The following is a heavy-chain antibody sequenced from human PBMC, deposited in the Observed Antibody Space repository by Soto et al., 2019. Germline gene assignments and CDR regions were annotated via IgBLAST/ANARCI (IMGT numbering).Heavy chain of an antibody. Sequence: QVQLVESGGGVVQPGRSLRLSCAASGFTFSSYGMHWVRQAPGKGLEWVAVISYDGSNKYYADSVKGRFTISRDNSKNTLYLQMSSLRAEDTAVYYCAKSKYYDSSGYGSYWGQGTLVTVSS. CDR3: AKSKYYDSSGYGSY. D-gene: IGHD3-22*01. J-gene: IGHJ4*02. CDR1: GFTFSSYG. CDR2: ISYDGSNK. V-gene: IGHV3-30*18.